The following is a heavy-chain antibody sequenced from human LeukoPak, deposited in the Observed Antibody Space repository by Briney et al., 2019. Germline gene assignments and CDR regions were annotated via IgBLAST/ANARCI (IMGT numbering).Heavy chain of an antibody. V-gene: IGHV3-74*01. J-gene: IGHJ4*02. CDR2: INSDGSST. CDR3: ARGDSSGNTDY. CDR1: GFTFSSYW. Sequence: PGGSLRLSCAASGFTFSSYWMHWVRQAPGKGLVWVSRINSDGSSTSYADSVKGRFTISRDNAKNSLYLQMNSLRAEDTAVYYCARGDSSGNTDYWGQGTLDTVSS. D-gene: IGHD3-22*01.